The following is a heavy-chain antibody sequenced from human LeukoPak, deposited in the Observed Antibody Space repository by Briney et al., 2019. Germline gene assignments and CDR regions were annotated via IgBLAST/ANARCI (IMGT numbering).Heavy chain of an antibody. CDR1: GGSISSYY. J-gene: IGHJ4*02. Sequence: PSETLSLTCTVSGGSISSYYWSWIRQPPGKGLEWIGYIYYSGSTNYNPSLKSRVTISVDTSKNQFSLKLSSVTAADTAVYYCARVSLGNSGSGDYWGQGTLVTVSS. D-gene: IGHD3-10*01. V-gene: IGHV4-59*01. CDR3: ARVSLGNSGSGDY. CDR2: IYYSGST.